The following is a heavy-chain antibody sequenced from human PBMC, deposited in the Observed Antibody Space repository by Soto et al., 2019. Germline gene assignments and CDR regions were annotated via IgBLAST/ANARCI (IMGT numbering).Heavy chain of an antibody. CDR1: GGSISSYY. Sequence: SETLSLTCTVSGGSISSYYWSWIRQPPGKGLEWIGYIYYSGSTNYNPSLKSRVTISVDTSKNQFSLKLSSVTAADTAVYYCAGVRGDGYNYRWFDPWGQGTLVTVSS. CDR3: AGVRGDGYNYRWFDP. D-gene: IGHD5-12*01. CDR2: IYYSGST. V-gene: IGHV4-59*01. J-gene: IGHJ5*02.